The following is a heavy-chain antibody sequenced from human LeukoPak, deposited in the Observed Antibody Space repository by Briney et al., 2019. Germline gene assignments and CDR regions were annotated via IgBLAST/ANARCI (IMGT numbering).Heavy chain of an antibody. Sequence: GGSLRLSCAASGFTFSSYAMHWVRQAPGKGLEWVAVISYDGSNKYYADSVKGRFTISRDNSKNTLYLQMNSLRAEDTAVYYCARDLANYYYYGMDVWGKGTTVTVSS. CDR1: GFTFSSYA. V-gene: IGHV3-30*04. J-gene: IGHJ6*04. CDR3: ARDLANYYYYGMDV. CDR2: ISYDGSNK.